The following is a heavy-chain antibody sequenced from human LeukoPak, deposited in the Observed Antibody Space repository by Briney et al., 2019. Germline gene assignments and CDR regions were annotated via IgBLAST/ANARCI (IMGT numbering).Heavy chain of an antibody. CDR2: INAGKGNT. V-gene: IGHV1-3*01. CDR1: GYTFTSYA. Sequence: EASVNVSCQASGYTFTSYAMHWVRQAPGQRLEWMGWINAGKGNTKYSQKFQGRVTITRDTSASTAYMELSSLRSEDTAVYYCARETWFGELLSSGMDVWGKGTTVTVSS. CDR3: ARETWFGELLSSGMDV. J-gene: IGHJ6*04. D-gene: IGHD3-10*01.